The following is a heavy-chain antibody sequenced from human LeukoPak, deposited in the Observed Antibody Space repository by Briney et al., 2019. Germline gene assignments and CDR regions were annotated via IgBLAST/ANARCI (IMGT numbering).Heavy chain of an antibody. D-gene: IGHD3-10*01. CDR3: ARVTSGSSYRPFDY. J-gene: IGHJ4*02. CDR1: GFTFSKYW. CDR2: IKEDESEK. Sequence: GGSLRHPCAASGFTFSKYWMSWVRQAPGNGPEWVANIKEDESEKNYVNSVKDRFTISRDNAKNSLYLQMNSLRAEDTAVYYCARVTSGSSYRPFDYWGQGTLVTVSS. V-gene: IGHV3-7*01.